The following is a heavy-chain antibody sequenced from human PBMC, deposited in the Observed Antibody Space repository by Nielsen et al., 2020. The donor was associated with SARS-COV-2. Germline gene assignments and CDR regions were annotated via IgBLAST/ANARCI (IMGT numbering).Heavy chain of an antibody. CDR2: ISYDGSDK. Sequence: GGSLRLSCAAAGFTFSNYGMHWVRPAPGKGLEWVAVISYDGSDKYYADSVKGRFTISRDNSKNTLYLHMNSLRAEDTAVYYCVTGGQWLVRHPYGMEVWGQGTTVTVAS. CDR1: GFTFSNYG. CDR3: VTGGQWLVRHPYGMEV. V-gene: IGHV3-30*03. J-gene: IGHJ6*02. D-gene: IGHD6-19*01.